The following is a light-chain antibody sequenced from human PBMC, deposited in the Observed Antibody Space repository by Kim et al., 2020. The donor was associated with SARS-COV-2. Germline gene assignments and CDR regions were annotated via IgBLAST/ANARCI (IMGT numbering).Light chain of an antibody. CDR2: NDN. CDR1: RSNLGTNS. Sequence: VTISCSGSRSNLGTNSVTWYQQLPGTAPKLLIYNDNQRPSGVPDRFSGSKSGTSASLAISGLQSDDEAGYYCAAWDDSLDGLWVFGGGTQLTVL. J-gene: IGLJ3*02. CDR3: AAWDDSLDGLWV. V-gene: IGLV1-44*01.